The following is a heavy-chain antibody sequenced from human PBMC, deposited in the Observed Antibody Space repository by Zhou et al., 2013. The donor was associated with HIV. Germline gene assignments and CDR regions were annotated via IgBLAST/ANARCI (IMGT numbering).Heavy chain of an antibody. V-gene: IGHV1-2*02. CDR3: VRDGGPVEFDR. Sequence: QVQLVQSGPEVKEPGASVKVSCKGSGYFFSEFYTHWVRQAPGHGPEWMGFINPKTGKTKYAEKFQDRVTPSRDTSMRTTYMELTRLTSDDSAMYYCVRDGGPVEFDRWGQGTLVIVSS. CDR2: INPKTGKT. D-gene: IGHD6-19*01. J-gene: IGHJ5*02. CDR1: GYFFSEFY.